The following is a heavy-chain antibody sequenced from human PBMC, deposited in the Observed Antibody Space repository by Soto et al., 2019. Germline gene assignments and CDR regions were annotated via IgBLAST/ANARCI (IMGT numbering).Heavy chain of an antibody. J-gene: IGHJ4*02. CDR2: FDPEDGET. CDR1: GYTLTELS. V-gene: IGHV1-24*01. D-gene: IGHD3-3*01. CDR3: ATDITMFGVVARDY. Sequence: GASVKVSCKVSGYTLTELSMPWVRQAPGKGLEWMGGFDPEDGETIYAQQFQGRVTMTEDTSTDTAYMELSSLRSEDTAVYYCATDITMFGVVARDYWGQGTEVTVSS.